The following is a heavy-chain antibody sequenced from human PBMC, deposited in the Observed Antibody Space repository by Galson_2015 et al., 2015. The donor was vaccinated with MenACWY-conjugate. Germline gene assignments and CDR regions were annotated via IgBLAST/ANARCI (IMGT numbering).Heavy chain of an antibody. CDR3: ARGSGSIAIFGVVIVHYFDY. D-gene: IGHD3-3*01. V-gene: IGHV1-69*13. J-gene: IGHJ4*02. CDR2: IIPIFGTA. Sequence: QSGAEVTKPGASVKVSCKASGYTFTSYGISWVRQAPGQGLEWMGGIIPIFGTANYAQKFQGRVTITADESTSTAYMELSSLRSEDTAVYYCARGSGSIAIFGVVIVHYFDYSGQGTLVTVSS. CDR1: GYTFTSYG.